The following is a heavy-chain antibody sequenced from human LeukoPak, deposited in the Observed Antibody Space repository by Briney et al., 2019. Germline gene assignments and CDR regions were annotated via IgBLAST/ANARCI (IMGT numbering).Heavy chain of an antibody. J-gene: IGHJ6*03. V-gene: IGHV4-61*09. CDR1: GDSISSGDYY. Sequence: PSQTLSLTCTVSGDSISSGDYYWSWIRQPAGKGLEWIGYTHYSGSTKYNPSLKSRLTMSLDTSKNQFSLRLSSVTAADTAVYYCARINGYCSGGSCYDYYYYMDVWGKGTTVTISS. CDR3: ARINGYCSGGSCYDYYYYMDV. D-gene: IGHD2-15*01. CDR2: THYSGST.